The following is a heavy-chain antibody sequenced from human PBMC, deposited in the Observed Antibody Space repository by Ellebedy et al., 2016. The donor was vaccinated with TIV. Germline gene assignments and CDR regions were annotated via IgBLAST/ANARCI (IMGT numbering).Heavy chain of an antibody. CDR3: ARDGTVLVPAADMDV. Sequence: ESLKISCAASGFSFSSYWMSWVRQPPGKGLEWIGEIYYSGSTFYTPSLKSRATISVDTSKNQFSLQLTSVTAADTAVYYCARDGTVLVPAADMDVWGKGTTVTVSS. V-gene: IGHV4/OR15-8*01. J-gene: IGHJ6*03. CDR2: IYYSGST. CDR1: GFSFSSYW. D-gene: IGHD2-2*01.